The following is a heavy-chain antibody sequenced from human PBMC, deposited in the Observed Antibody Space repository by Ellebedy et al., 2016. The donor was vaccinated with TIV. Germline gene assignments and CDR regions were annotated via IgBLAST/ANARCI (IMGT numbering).Heavy chain of an antibody. J-gene: IGHJ4*02. V-gene: IGHV3-74*01. CDR2: INLDGKNV. D-gene: IGHD6-19*01. Sequence: PGGSLRLSCAASGFSFGNYWMHWVRQAPGKGLVWVSRINLDGKNVYYADSVKRRFTISRDNAKNTLHLQMNSLRAEETAVYYCVRDRTSGWQRDFDNWGQGTLVTVSS. CDR1: GFSFGNYW. CDR3: VRDRTSGWQRDFDN.